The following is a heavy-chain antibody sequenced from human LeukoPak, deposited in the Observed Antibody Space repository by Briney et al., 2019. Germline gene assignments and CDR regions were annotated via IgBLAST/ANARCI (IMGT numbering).Heavy chain of an antibody. D-gene: IGHD2-2*01. J-gene: IGHJ4*02. CDR2: ISGSGGST. V-gene: IGHV3-23*01. CDR1: GFTFNNYA. CDR3: ARDGAPDAHCSSSSCAIR. Sequence: GGSLRLSCAASGFTFNNYAMSWVRQAPGRGLEWVSAISGSGGSTYYAESVKGRFTISRDNSKNTLYLQMNSLRAEDTAVYYCARDGAPDAHCSSSSCAIRWGQGTLVTVSS.